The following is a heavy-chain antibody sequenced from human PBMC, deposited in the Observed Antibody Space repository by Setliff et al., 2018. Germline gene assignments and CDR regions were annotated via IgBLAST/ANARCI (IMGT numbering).Heavy chain of an antibody. V-gene: IGHV4-39*01. J-gene: IGHJ6*02. D-gene: IGHD6-13*01. Sequence: TSETLSLTCTVSGGSISRSSYNWGWIRQPPGKGLEWIGSIYYSGSTYYNPSLKSRVTISVDTSKNQFSLKLSSVTAADTAVYYCARAAGYSSSWYHYYYGMDVWGQGTTVTVS. CDR3: ARAAGYSSSWYHYYYGMDV. CDR2: IYYSGST. CDR1: GGSISRSSYN.